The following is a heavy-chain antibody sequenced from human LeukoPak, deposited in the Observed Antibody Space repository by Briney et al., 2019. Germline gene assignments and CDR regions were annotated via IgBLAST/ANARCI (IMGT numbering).Heavy chain of an antibody. CDR2: IRSNSDGGTI. D-gene: IGHD3-22*01. CDR1: GFTFNRCW. CDR3: ATDFYDTT. Sequence: GGSLRLSCVVSGFTFNRCWMNWVRQAPGKGLEWVGRIRSNSDGGTIDYAAPVKGRFALSRDDSKNTLYLQMNSLQTEDTAVYYCATDFYDTTWGQGTLVTVSS. V-gene: IGHV3-15*07. J-gene: IGHJ5*02.